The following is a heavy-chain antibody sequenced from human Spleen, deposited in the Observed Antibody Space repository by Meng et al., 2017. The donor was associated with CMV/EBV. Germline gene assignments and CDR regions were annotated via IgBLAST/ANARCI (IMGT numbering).Heavy chain of an antibody. J-gene: IGHJ5*02. D-gene: IGHD4-17*01. CDR2: IHDTGRT. CDR1: DGSISRYY. V-gene: IGHV4-59*01. CDR3: ARDGTYGLSWFGP. Sequence: CSVADGSISRYYRNWIRQTPGKGLEWIGYIHDTGRTKYNPSLKSRVNMSLDTSKRQFSLRLTSVTAADTAVYYCARDGTYGLSWFGPWGQGILVTVSS.